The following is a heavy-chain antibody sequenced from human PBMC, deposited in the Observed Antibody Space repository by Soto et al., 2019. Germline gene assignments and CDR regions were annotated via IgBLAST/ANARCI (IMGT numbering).Heavy chain of an antibody. CDR1: GFTFSTYA. Sequence: LRLSCAASGFTFSTYALSWVRQAPGKGLEWVSAISANGQGIYYADSVRGRFTISRDNSKNTIFLHMDSLRAEDTAVYYCAKDRNYPRDQFHYWGQGTLVTV. D-gene: IGHD1-7*01. CDR3: AKDRNYPRDQFHY. V-gene: IGHV3-23*01. J-gene: IGHJ4*02. CDR2: ISANGQGI.